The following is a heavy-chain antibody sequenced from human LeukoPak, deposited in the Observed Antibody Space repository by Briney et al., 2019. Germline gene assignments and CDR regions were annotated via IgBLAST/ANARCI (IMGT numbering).Heavy chain of an antibody. J-gene: IGHJ6*03. CDR3: AKGSSRTGLYYYYYYYMDV. Sequence: GGSLRLSCAASGFTFSSYSRSWVRQAPGKGLEWVAAISGSGGSKYYADSVKRRFTISRDNSKHTLYLQMNSLTAEDAGVYCCAKGSSRTGLYYYYYYYMDVWGKGTTVTVSS. CDR2: ISGSGGSK. D-gene: IGHD3-10*01. CDR1: GFTFSSYS. V-gene: IGHV3-23*01.